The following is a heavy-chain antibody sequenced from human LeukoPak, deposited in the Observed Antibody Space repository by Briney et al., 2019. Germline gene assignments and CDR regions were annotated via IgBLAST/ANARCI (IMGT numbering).Heavy chain of an antibody. Sequence: SETLSLTCAVSGGSIRSYYWSWIRQPAGKGLEWIGRIYTSGSTNYNPSLKSRVSTSVDTAKNEFALKQSSVTAADSAVYYCARDHGIADDAVDIWVQRTMVTVSS. J-gene: IGHJ3*02. D-gene: IGHD6-13*01. CDR3: ARDHGIADDAVDI. CDR2: IYTSGST. V-gene: IGHV4-4*07. CDR1: GGSIRSYY.